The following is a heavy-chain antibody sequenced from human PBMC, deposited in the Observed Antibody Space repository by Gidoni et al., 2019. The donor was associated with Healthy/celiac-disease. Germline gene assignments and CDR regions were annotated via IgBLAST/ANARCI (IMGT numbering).Heavy chain of an antibody. J-gene: IGHJ4*02. Sequence: QVTLKESGPALVKPTQTLTLTCTFSGFSLSTGGMRVSLIRQPPGKALEWLARIAWDGDKFYSTSLKTRLTISKDTSKNQVVLTMTNMDPEDTATYYCARYSGYDMYYFDYWGQGTLVTVSS. V-gene: IGHV2-70*04. CDR1: GFSLSTGGMR. D-gene: IGHD5-12*01. CDR2: IAWDGDK. CDR3: ARYSGYDMYYFDY.